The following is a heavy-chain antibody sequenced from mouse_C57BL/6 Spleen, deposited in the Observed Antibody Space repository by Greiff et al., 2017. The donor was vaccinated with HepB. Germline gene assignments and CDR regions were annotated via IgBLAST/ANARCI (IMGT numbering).Heavy chain of an antibody. V-gene: IGHV14-2*01. CDR3: ATPITTVVAPYYAMDY. CDR2: IDPEDGET. CDR1: GFNIKDYY. D-gene: IGHD1-1*01. J-gene: IGHJ4*01. Sequence: EVQLQQSGAELVKPGASVKLSCTASGFNIKDYYMHWVKQRTEQGLEWIGRIDPEDGETKYAPKFQGKATITADTSSNTAYLQLSSLTSEDTAVYYCATPITTVVAPYYAMDYWGQGTSVTVSS.